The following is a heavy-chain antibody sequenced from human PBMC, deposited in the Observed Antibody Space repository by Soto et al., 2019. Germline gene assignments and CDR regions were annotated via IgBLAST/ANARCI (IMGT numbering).Heavy chain of an antibody. V-gene: IGHV1-8*01. D-gene: IGHD3-3*01. CDR1: GYTFTSYD. CDR3: AAYYDFWSGLTVYGMDV. Sequence: GASVKVSCKASGYTFTSYDINWVRQATGQGREWMGWMNPNSGNTGYAQKFQGGVTMTRNTSISTAYMELSSLRSEDTAVYYCAAYYDFWSGLTVYGMDVWGQGTTVTVSS. CDR2: MNPNSGNT. J-gene: IGHJ6*02.